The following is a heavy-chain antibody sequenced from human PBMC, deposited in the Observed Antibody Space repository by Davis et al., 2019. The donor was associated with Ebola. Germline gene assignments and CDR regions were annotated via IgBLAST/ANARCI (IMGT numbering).Heavy chain of an antibody. D-gene: IGHD3-16*01. CDR1: GDSISSSTYY. Sequence: PSETLSLTCTVSGDSISSSTYYWGWIRQPPGKGLEWIGSIYYSGSTYYNPSLKSRVTISVDTSKNQFSLKLSSVTAADTAVYYCARHGVMHLGERWYFDLWGRGTLVTVSS. V-gene: IGHV4-39*01. CDR2: IYYSGST. CDR3: ARHGVMHLGERWYFDL. J-gene: IGHJ2*01.